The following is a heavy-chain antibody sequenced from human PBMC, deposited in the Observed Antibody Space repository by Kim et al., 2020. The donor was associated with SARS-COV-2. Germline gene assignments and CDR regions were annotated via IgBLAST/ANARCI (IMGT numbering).Heavy chain of an antibody. CDR2: ISSSGSYI. D-gene: IGHD6-13*01. CDR1: GFTFSDYY. CDR3: ARVSSGSSSWYWFDA. Sequence: GGSLRLSCAASGFTFSDYYMTWIRQAPGKGLEWLAYISSSGSYIVYADSVKGRFSISRDSAKKSLYLQMNSLRAEDTAVYYCARVSSGSSSWYWFDAWGQGTLVTVSS. V-gene: IGHV3-11*05. J-gene: IGHJ5*02.